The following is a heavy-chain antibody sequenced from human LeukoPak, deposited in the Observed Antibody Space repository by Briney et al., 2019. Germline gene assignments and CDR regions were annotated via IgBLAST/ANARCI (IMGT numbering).Heavy chain of an antibody. CDR2: IYYSGST. D-gene: IGHD3-16*01. CDR1: GGSISSSSYY. J-gene: IGHJ6*02. CDR3: ARGAGGYYYGMDV. V-gene: IGHV4-39*07. Sequence: SETLSLTCTVSGGSISSSSYYWGWIRQPPGKGLEWIGSIYYSGSTYYNPSLKSRVTISVDMSKKQFSLKLSSVTAADTALYYCARGAGGYYYGMDVWGQGTTVTVSS.